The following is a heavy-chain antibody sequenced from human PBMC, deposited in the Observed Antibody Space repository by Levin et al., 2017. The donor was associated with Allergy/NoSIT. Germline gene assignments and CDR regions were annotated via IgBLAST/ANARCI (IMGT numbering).Heavy chain of an antibody. V-gene: IGHV2-70*11. J-gene: IGHJ4*02. D-gene: IGHD3-10*01. Sequence: SGPTLVKPTQTLTLTCTFSGFSLTTSGMCVSWIRQPPGNALEWLARIDWDDDKYYSTSLKTRLTISSDTSKNQVVLTMTSMDPVETATDDGARATNHYYGRGLDYWGQGTPVTVSS. CDR2: IDWDDDK. CDR1: GFSLTTSGMC. CDR3: ARATNHYYGRGLDY.